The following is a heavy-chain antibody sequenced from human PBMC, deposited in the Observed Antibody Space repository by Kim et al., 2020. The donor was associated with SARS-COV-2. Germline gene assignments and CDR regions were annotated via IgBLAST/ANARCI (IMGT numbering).Heavy chain of an antibody. D-gene: IGHD1-26*01. Sequence: GGSLRLSCAASGFTFSSYSMNWVRQAPGKGLEWVSSISSSSSYIYYADSVKGRFTISRDNAKNSLYLQMNSLRAEDTAVYYCARDRARWEQHPQGDYWGQGTLVTVSS. CDR1: GFTFSSYS. J-gene: IGHJ4*02. CDR3: ARDRARWEQHPQGDY. V-gene: IGHV3-21*01. CDR2: ISSSSSYI.